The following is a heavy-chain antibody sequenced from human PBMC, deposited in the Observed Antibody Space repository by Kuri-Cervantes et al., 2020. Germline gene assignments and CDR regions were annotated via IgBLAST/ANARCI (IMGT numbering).Heavy chain of an antibody. CDR3: TTDTLTDYPKGYYYYGLDV. CDR1: GFTFSSDS. D-gene: IGHD3-9*01. V-gene: IGHV3-30*07. Sequence: GGSLRLSCAAAGFTFSSDSMHLGRQAPGKGREWVAVISYDGSNKYYADSVKGRFTISRDDSKNTLYLQMNGLKTGDTAVYYCTTDTLTDYPKGYYYYGLDVWGQGTTVTVSS. CDR2: ISYDGSNK. J-gene: IGHJ6*02.